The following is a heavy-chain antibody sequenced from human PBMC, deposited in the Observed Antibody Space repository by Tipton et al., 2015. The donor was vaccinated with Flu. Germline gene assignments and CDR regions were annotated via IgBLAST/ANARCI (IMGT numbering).Heavy chain of an antibody. CDR2: IYYSGST. D-gene: IGHD6-19*01. J-gene: IGHJ5*02. Sequence: LRLSCTVSGGSISSGGYYWSWIRQHPGKGLEWIGYIYYSGSTYYNPSLKSRVTISVDTSKNQFSLKLSSVTAADTAVYYCAREGSGWYRNWFDPWGQGTLVTVSS. CDR3: AREGSGWYRNWFDP. V-gene: IGHV4-31*03. CDR1: GGSISSGGYY.